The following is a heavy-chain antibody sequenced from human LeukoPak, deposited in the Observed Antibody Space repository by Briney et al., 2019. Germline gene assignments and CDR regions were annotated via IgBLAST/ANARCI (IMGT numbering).Heavy chain of an antibody. J-gene: IGHJ4*02. CDR1: GFTFSSYS. Sequence: GGSLRLSCAASGFTFSSYSMNWVRQAPGKGLEWVSSISSSSSYIYYADSVKGRFTISRDNAKNTLFLQMNSLRAEDTSVYYCAKAFAPPLGSKFQFLEWLPSDYWGQGSLVTVSS. V-gene: IGHV3-21*04. D-gene: IGHD3-3*01. CDR3: AKAFAPPLGSKFQFLEWLPSDY. CDR2: ISSSSSYI.